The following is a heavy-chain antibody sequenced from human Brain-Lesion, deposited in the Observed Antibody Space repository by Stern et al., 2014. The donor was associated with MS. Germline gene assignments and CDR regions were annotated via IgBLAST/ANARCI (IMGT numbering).Heavy chain of an antibody. V-gene: IGHV4-31*03. CDR1: GGSISSGGYY. Sequence: QVQLVESGPGLVTPSQTLSLTCTVSGGSISSGGYYWIWIRQHPGKGLEWIGYIHYSGSTYYNSALKSRVTISRDTSKNQFSLNLNSVTAADTAVYYCARVGVYVQTGWFDPWGQGALVTVSS. CDR2: IHYSGST. CDR3: ARVGVYVQTGWFDP. D-gene: IGHD2-8*01. J-gene: IGHJ5*02.